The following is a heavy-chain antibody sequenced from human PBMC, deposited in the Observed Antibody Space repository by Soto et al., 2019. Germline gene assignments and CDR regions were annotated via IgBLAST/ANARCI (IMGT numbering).Heavy chain of an antibody. CDR3: AHRLPFSCTMIAEGAFDI. CDR2: IYWDDDK. V-gene: IGHV2-5*02. J-gene: IGHJ3*02. CDR1: GFSLSTSGVG. Sequence: QITLKESGPTLVKPTQTLTLTCTFSGFSLSTSGVGVGWIRQPPGKALEWLALIYWDDDKRYSPSLKSRLTNTSHTSKNQLVLTMSYIDTVDTSTYYCAHRLPFSCTMIAEGAFDIWGQGTMVTVSS. D-gene: IGHD3-10*02.